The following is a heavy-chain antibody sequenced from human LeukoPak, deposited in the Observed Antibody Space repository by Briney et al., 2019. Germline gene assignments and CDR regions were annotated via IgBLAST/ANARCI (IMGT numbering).Heavy chain of an antibody. D-gene: IGHD6-13*01. CDR3: AKGTLYSSKSDFDY. CDR2: ISGSGGST. CDR1: GFTFSSYW. Sequence: PGGSLRLSCAASGFTFSSYWMTWVRQAPGKGLEWVSAISGSGGSTYYADSVKGRFTISRDNSKNTLYLQMNSLRAEDTAVYYCAKGTLYSSKSDFDYWGQGTLVTVSS. J-gene: IGHJ4*02. V-gene: IGHV3-23*01.